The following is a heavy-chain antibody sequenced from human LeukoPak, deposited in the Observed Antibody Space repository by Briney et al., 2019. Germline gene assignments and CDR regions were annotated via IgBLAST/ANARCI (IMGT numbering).Heavy chain of an antibody. CDR2: IFGGGGT. J-gene: IGHJ4*02. V-gene: IGHV3-53*05. D-gene: IGHD1-20*01. CDR1: GFTVSSNY. CDR3: AREYNWKTGYFDY. Sequence: GGSLRLSCAAFGFTVSSNYMSWVRQAPGKGLEWVSVIFGGGGTYYGDSVRGRFTISRDNSKNTLYLQMNSLRAEDTAVYYCAREYNWKTGYFDYWGQGTLVTVSS.